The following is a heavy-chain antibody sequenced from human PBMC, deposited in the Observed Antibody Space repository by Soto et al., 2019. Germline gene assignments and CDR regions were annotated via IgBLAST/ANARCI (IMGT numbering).Heavy chain of an antibody. CDR2: IIPIFGTA. Sequence: SVNGYFKTCGGSFSSYVVSWVRQAPGQGLEWMGGIIPIFGTANYAQKFQGRVTITADESTSTAYMELSRLRSEDTAVYYCARDLRYCGGECYGGYFDYWGQGTMVTVSS. V-gene: IGHV1-69*13. J-gene: IGHJ4*02. CDR1: GGSFSSYV. CDR3: ARDLRYCGGECYGGYFDY. D-gene: IGHD2-21*01.